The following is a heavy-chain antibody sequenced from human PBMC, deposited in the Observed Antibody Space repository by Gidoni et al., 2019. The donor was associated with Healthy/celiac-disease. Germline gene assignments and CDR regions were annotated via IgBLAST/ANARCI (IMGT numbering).Heavy chain of an antibody. J-gene: IGHJ6*02. Sequence: QVQLQQSGPGLVKPSQTLSLTCAISGDSVSSNSAAWNWLRQSPSRGLEWLGRTYYRSKWYNDYAVSVKSRITINPDTSKNQFSLQLNSVTPEDTAVYYCAREDCSSTSCYYYYYYGMDVWGQGTTVTVSS. CDR2: TYYRSKWYN. V-gene: IGHV6-1*01. D-gene: IGHD2-2*01. CDR3: AREDCSSTSCYYYYYYGMDV. CDR1: GDSVSSNSAA.